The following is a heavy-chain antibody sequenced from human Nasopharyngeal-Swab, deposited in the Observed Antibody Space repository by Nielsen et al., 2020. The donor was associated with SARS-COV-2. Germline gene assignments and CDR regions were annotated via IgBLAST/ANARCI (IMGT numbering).Heavy chain of an antibody. J-gene: IGHJ3*02. D-gene: IGHD6-19*01. CDR2: IYSGGST. CDR3: ARDTSGRDAFDI. V-gene: IGHV3-66*01. Sequence: WIRQPPEKGLEWVSVIYSGGSTYYADSVKGRFTISRDNSKNTLYLQMNSLRAEDTAVYYCARDTSGRDAFDIWGQGTMVTVSS.